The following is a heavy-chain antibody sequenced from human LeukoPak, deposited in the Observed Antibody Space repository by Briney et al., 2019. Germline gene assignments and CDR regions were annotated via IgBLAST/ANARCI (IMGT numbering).Heavy chain of an antibody. CDR3: AKISSH. V-gene: IGHV3-30*02. CDR2: IRYDGTTK. Sequence: GGSLRLSCVASGFIFSSFGMHWVRQAPGKGLEWVAFIRYDGTTKYYADSVKGRFTISRDNSRNTLYLEMNSLRAEDTAVHYCAKISSHWGQGTLVTVSS. CDR1: GFIFSSFG. J-gene: IGHJ4*02. D-gene: IGHD3-3*02.